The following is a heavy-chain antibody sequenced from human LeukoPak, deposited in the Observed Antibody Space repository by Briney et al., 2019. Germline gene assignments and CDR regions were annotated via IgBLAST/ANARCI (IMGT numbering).Heavy chain of an antibody. D-gene: IGHD5-24*01. CDR3: AREQRWLQSLDY. J-gene: IGHJ4*02. V-gene: IGHV4-34*01. CDR1: GGSFSGYY. Sequence: SETLSLTCAVYGGSFSGYYWSWIRQPPGKGLEWIGEINHSGSTNYNPSLKSRVTISVDTSKNQFSLKLSSVTAADTAVYYCAREQRWLQSLDYWGQGTLVTVSS. CDR2: INHSGST.